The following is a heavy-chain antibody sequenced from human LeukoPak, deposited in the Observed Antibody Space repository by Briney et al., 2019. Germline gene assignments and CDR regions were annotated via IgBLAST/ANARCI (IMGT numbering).Heavy chain of an antibody. CDR2: IIPIFGTA. V-gene: IGHV1-69*05. J-gene: IGHJ4*02. D-gene: IGHD1-26*01. Sequence: SVKVSCKASGGTFSSYAISWVRQAPGQGLEWMGGIIPIFGTANHAQKFQGRVTITTDESASTAYMELSSLRSEDTAVYYCAREGSGYYFDYWGQGTLVTVSS. CDR3: AREGSGYYFDY. CDR1: GGTFSSYA.